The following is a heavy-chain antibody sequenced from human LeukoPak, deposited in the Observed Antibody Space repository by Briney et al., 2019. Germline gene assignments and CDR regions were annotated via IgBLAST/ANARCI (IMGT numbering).Heavy chain of an antibody. CDR3: ARDSMYAFDI. J-gene: IGHJ3*02. CDR1: GFTFSSYI. V-gene: IGHV3-48*01. D-gene: IGHD2-2*01. CDR2: FSTSSGTI. Sequence: GGSLRLSCAASGFTFSSYIMNWVRQAPGKGLEWISYFSTSSGTISYADSVKGRFTISRDNAKNSLYLQMNSLRAEDTAVYYCARDSMYAFDIWGQGTVVTVSS.